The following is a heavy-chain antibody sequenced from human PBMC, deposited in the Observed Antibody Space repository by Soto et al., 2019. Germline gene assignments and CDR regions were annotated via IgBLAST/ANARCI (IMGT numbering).Heavy chain of an antibody. V-gene: IGHV3-30-3*01. Sequence: QVQLVESGRGVVQPGRSLRLYCAASGFTFSSYAMYWVRQAPGKGLEWVAVISYDGNNKYYADSVKGRFTISRDNSKNTLYLQMTSLRAEDTAVYYCARAGCDGGSCYTLVGLRYGMDVWGQGTTVTVSS. D-gene: IGHD2-15*01. CDR2: ISYDGNNK. CDR1: GFTFSSYA. CDR3: ARAGCDGGSCYTLVGLRYGMDV. J-gene: IGHJ6*02.